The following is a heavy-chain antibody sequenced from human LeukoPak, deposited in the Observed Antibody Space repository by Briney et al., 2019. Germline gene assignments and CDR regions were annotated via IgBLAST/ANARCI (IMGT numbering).Heavy chain of an antibody. CDR2: ISGSGGST. J-gene: IGHJ4*02. D-gene: IGHD6-13*01. Sequence: GRSLRLSCAASGFTFSSYVMHWVRQAPGKGLEWVSAISGSGGSTYYADSVKGRFTISRDNSKNTLYLQMNSLRAEDTAVYYCAKRGIAAAGDYFDYWGQGTLVTVSS. CDR1: GFTFSSYV. CDR3: AKRGIAAAGDYFDY. V-gene: IGHV3-23*01.